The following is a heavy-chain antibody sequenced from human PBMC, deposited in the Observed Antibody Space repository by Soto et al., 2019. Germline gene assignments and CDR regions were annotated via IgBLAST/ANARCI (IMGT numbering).Heavy chain of an antibody. D-gene: IGHD2-15*01. CDR2: ISAYNGNT. V-gene: IGHV1-18*01. J-gene: IGHJ4*02. CDR3: ARGILGYCSGGSCYHLDY. Sequence: QVQLVQSGAEVKKPGASVKVSCKTSGYTFTSYGISWVRQAPGQGLEWMGWISAYNGNTNYAQKLQGRVTMTTDTSTSTAYMELRSLRSDDTAVYYCARGILGYCSGGSCYHLDYWGQGTLVTVSS. CDR1: GYTFTSYG.